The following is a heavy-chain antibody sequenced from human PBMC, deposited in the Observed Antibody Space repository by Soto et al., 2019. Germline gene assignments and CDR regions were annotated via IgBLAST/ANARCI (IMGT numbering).Heavy chain of an antibody. CDR3: AGGGRSCSGGSCTRPDY. CDR2: IYYSGST. Sequence: QVQLQESGPGLVKPSQTLSLTCTVSGGSISSGGYYWSWIRQHPGKGLEWIGYIYYSGSTYYNPSLRSRVTISVDTSKNQFSLKLSSVTAADTAVYYCAGGGRSCSGGSCTRPDYWGQGTLVTVSS. D-gene: IGHD2-15*01. V-gene: IGHV4-31*03. J-gene: IGHJ4*02. CDR1: GGSISSGGYY.